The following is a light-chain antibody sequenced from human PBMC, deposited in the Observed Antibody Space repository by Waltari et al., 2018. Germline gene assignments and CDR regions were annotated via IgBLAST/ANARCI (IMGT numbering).Light chain of an antibody. CDR2: VNSDGSH. V-gene: IGLV4-69*01. Sequence: QLVLTQSPSASASLGASVKLTCTLSSGHSTNVLACLHQQPEKGPRFLMKVNSDGSHTKGDEIPDRFSGSSSGAERYLTISSLQSEDETDYYCQTGGHGTWVFGGGTKLTVL. CDR1: SGHSTNV. J-gene: IGLJ3*02. CDR3: QTGGHGTWV.